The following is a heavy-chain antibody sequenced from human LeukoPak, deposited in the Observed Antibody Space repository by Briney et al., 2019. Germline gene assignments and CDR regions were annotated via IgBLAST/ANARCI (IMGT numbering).Heavy chain of an antibody. J-gene: IGHJ4*02. CDR2: IKSKTDGGTT. CDR3: TTDQVSGEGPYYFDY. Sequence: GGSFELPLPASGLPFCNPWMRWVGPAPGKGREGVGRIKSKTDGGTTDYAAPVKGRFTISRDDSKNTLYLQMNSLKTEDTAVYYCTTDQVSGEGPYYFDYWGQGTLVTVSS. V-gene: IGHV3-15*01. D-gene: IGHD3-16*01. CDR1: GLPFCNPW.